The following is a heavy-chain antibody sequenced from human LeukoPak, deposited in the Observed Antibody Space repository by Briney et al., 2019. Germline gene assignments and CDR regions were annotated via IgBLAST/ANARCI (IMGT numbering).Heavy chain of an antibody. V-gene: IGHV4-59*01. CDR1: GGSISNY. CDR2: VENTGSP. CDR3: ARAVGDSGHGRYFDY. J-gene: IGHJ4*02. D-gene: IGHD5-12*01. Sequence: SETLSLTCTVSGGSISNYWSWIRQPPGKGLEWIGNVENTGSPNYNPSLESRVTISVDTSKNHFSLRLSSVTAADTAVYYCARAVGDSGHGRYFDYWGQGTLVTVSS.